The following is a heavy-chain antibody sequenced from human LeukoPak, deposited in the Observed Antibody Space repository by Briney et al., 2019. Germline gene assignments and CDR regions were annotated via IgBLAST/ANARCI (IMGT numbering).Heavy chain of an antibody. CDR1: GGSFSGYY. D-gene: IGHD3-3*01. CDR2: INHSGST. CDR3: ARGSNYDFWSGYPSRPYNWFDP. Sequence: PSETLSLTCAVYGGSFSGYYWSWIRQPPGKGLEWIGEINHSGSTNYNPSLKSRVTISVDTSKNQFSLKLSSVTAADTAVYYCARGSNYDFWSGYPSRPYNWFDPWGQGTLVTVSS. J-gene: IGHJ5*02. V-gene: IGHV4-34*01.